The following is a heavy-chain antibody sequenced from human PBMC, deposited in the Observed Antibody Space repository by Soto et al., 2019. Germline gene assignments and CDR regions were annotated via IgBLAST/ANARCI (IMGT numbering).Heavy chain of an antibody. V-gene: IGHV3-30-3*01. CDR3: ARGLWDYGDSYYGTDV. Sequence: GGSLRLSCAASGFTFSSYAMHWVRQAPGKGLEWVAVISYDGSNKYYADSVKGRFTISRDNSKNTLYLQMNSLRAEDTAVYYCARGLWDYGDSYYGTDVWGQGTTVTVSS. CDR2: ISYDGSNK. D-gene: IGHD4-17*01. CDR1: GFTFSSYA. J-gene: IGHJ6*02.